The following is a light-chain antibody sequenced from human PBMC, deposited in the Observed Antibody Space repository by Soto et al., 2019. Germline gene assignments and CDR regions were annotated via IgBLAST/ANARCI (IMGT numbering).Light chain of an antibody. Sequence: QAVVTQPPSASGPPGQRVTISCSGSSSNIGSNTVNWYQQLPGTAPKLLIYSNNQRPSGVPDRFSGSKSGTSASLAISGLQSEDEADYYCAAWDDSLNGRVFGGGTKVTVL. CDR1: SSNIGSNT. V-gene: IGLV1-44*01. CDR3: AAWDDSLNGRV. J-gene: IGLJ3*02. CDR2: SNN.